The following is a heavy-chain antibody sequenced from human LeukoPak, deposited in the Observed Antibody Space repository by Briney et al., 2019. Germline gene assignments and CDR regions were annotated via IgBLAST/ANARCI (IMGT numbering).Heavy chain of an antibody. V-gene: IGHV4-30-2*01. CDR1: GGSISSGGYY. J-gene: IGHJ6*03. D-gene: IGHD6-6*01. CDR3: ARAAGSSSSGRYYYYYMDV. Sequence: SETLSLTCTVSGGSISSGGYYWSWIRQPPGKGLEWIGYIYHSGSTYYNPSLKSRVTISVDRSKNQFSLKLSSVTAADTAVYYCARAAGSSSSGRYYYYYMDVWGKGTTVTVSS. CDR2: IYHSGST.